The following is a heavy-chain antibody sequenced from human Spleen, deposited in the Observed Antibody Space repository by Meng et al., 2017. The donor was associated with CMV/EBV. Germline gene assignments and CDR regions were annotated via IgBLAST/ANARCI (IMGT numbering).Heavy chain of an antibody. V-gene: IGHV1-2*02. CDR3: AIANYYYGLEV. CDR1: GYSFSGYY. Sequence: ASVKVSCKASGYSFSGYYMHWVRQAPGQGPEWMGWINPNSGDTKYAQKFQGRVTMTRDTSISTAYMELNRLRSDDTAVYYCAIANYYYGLEVWGQGTAVTVSS. CDR2: INPNSGDT. J-gene: IGHJ6*02.